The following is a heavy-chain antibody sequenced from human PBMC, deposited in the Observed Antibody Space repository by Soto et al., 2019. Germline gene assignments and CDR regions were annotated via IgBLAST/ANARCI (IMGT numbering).Heavy chain of an antibody. J-gene: IGHJ4*02. CDR2: IYWDDDK. CDR1: GFSLSTSGVG. V-gene: IGHV2-5*02. CDR3: AHTGDIVVVVAASTIFDY. Sequence: QITLKESGPTLVKPTQTLTLTCTFSGFSLSTSGVGVGWIRQPPGKALEWLALIYWDDDKRYSPSLKSRLTITKDTSKNQVVLTMTNMDPVDTATYCCAHTGDIVVVVAASTIFDYWGQGTLVTVSS. D-gene: IGHD2-15*01.